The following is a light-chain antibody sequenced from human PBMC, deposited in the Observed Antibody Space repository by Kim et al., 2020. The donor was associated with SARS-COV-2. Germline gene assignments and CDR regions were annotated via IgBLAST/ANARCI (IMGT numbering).Light chain of an antibody. CDR1: PPVSAS. V-gene: IGKV1-12*01. CDR2: AAS. J-gene: IGKJ5*01. Sequence: ASFGDRVTIACRAGPPVSASVAWYQQKSGKAQKHLLSAASTLQNGVQPRFSGRGSGTDFTLTNSNLQRGDFSTYHWQEGYDFPTTFGQGTRLEIK. CDR3: QEGYDFPTT.